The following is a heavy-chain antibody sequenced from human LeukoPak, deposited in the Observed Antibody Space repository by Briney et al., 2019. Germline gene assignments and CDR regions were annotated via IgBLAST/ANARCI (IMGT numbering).Heavy chain of an antibody. Sequence: SGGSLRLSCAASGFTFSSYAMSWVRQAPGKGLEWVSAISGSGGSTYYADSVKGRFTISRDNSKNTLYLQMNSLRAEDTAVYYCANDRGYCSDGSCTFWGQGTLVTVSS. CDR3: ANDRGYCSDGSCTF. J-gene: IGHJ4*02. V-gene: IGHV3-23*01. D-gene: IGHD2-15*01. CDR2: ISGSGGST. CDR1: GFTFSSYA.